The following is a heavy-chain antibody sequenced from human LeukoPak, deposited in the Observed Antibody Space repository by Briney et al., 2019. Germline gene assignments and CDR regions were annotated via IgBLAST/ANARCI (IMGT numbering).Heavy chain of an antibody. V-gene: IGHV3-33*06. CDR2: VWHDGSKT. CDR3: AKDSDDYGDYNYFDF. CDR1: GFTFSTCH. D-gene: IGHD4-17*01. J-gene: IGHJ4*02. Sequence: GGSLRLSCAASGFTFSTCHIHWVRQAPGKGLEWVALVWHDGSKTYYADSVKGRFTVSRDNSKNTLYLQMNSLRAEDTAVYYCAKDSDDYGDYNYFDFWGQGTLVTVSS.